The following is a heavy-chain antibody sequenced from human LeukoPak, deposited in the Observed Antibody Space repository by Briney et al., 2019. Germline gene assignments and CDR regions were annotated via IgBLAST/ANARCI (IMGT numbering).Heavy chain of an antibody. J-gene: IGHJ4*02. CDR3: ASLYYWSENY. CDR1: GGSFSGYY. V-gene: IGHV4-34*01. CDR2: INHSGST. Sequence: SETLSLTCAVYGGSFSGYYWSWIRQPPGKGLEWIGEINHSGSTNYNPSLKSRVTISVDTSKNQFSLKLSSVTAADTAVYYCASLYYWSENYWGQGTLVTVSS. D-gene: IGHD3-3*01.